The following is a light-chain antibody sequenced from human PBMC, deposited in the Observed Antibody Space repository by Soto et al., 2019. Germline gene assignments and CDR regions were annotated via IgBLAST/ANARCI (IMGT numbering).Light chain of an antibody. V-gene: IGKV3-11*01. CDR1: QSVSSY. Sequence: EIVLTQSPATPFLSPGEKATPSCRASQSVSSYLAWYQQKPGQAPRLLIYDASNRATGIPARFSGSGSGTDFTLTISSLEPEDFAVYYCQQRSNWPTFGQGTKVDIK. CDR3: QQRSNWPT. CDR2: DAS. J-gene: IGKJ1*01.